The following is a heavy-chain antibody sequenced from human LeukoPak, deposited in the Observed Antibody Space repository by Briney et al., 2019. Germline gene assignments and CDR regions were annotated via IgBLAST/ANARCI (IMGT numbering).Heavy chain of an antibody. J-gene: IGHJ4*02. V-gene: IGHV3-74*01. CDR3: ARDLYSGDCPDY. CDR2: IDSAGSRT. CDR1: GFTFSSYW. D-gene: IGHD1-26*01. Sequence: GGSLRLSCAASGFTFSSYWMHWVRQAPGKGLVWVSRIDSAGSRTSYADSVKGRFTISRDNAKDTLYLQMNSLRAEDTAVYYCARDLYSGDCPDYWGQGTQVTVSS.